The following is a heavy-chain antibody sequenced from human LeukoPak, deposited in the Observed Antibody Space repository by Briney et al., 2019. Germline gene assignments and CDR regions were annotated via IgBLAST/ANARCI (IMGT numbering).Heavy chain of an antibody. V-gene: IGHV2-26*01. CDR2: IFSNAEK. CDR3: ARMWDTGGAFDI. J-gene: IGHJ3*02. CDR1: GFSLSNARMG. Sequence: SGPTLVNPTETLTLTCTVSGFSLSNARMGVSWIRQPPGKALEWLAHIFSNAEKSYSKSLKSRLTISKDTSKSQVVLTMTNMDPVDTATYYCARMWDTGGAFDIWGQGTMVTVSS. D-gene: IGHD1-26*01.